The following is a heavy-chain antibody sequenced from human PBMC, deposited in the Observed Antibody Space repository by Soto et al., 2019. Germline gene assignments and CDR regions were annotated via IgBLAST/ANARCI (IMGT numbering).Heavy chain of an antibody. V-gene: IGHV3-21*01. CDR1: GFTFSSYS. CDR3: ARYCSGGSCYYYYGMDV. Sequence: GGSLRLSCAASGFTFSSYSMNWVRQAPGKGLEWVSSISSSSSYIYYADSVKGRFTISRDNAKNSLYLQMNSLRAEDTAVYYCARYCSGGSCYYYYGMDVWGQGTTVTVSS. J-gene: IGHJ6*02. CDR2: ISSSSSYI. D-gene: IGHD2-15*01.